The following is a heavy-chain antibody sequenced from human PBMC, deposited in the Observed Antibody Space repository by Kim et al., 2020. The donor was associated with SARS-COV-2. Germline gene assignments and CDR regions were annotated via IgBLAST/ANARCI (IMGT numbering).Heavy chain of an antibody. Sequence: GGSLRLSCAASGFTLSDHWIDWVRQAPGKGLEWVCRIRDKAAVYTTEDAASVRGTFTISKAESKNSLHLQSNSVKNKDTSLYICILDMNCSWSRGT. CDR3: ILDMNCS. D-gene: IGHD1-26*01. CDR2: IRDKAAVYTT. J-gene: IGHJ6*02. V-gene: IGHV3-72*01. CDR1: GFTLSDHW.